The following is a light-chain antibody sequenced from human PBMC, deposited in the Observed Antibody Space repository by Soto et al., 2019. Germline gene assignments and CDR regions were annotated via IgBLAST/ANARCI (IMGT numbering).Light chain of an antibody. CDR1: QSVKNN. V-gene: IGKV3-15*01. CDR2: GAS. J-gene: IGKJ4*01. Sequence: EVVMTQSPATLSVSPGETATLSCRASQSVKNNLAWYQKKPGQGPRLLIYGASTRATGIPAKFSGSGSGTEFTLAINSLQSEDYAVYFCHHYHNAAGSFGGGTKVEIK. CDR3: HHYHNAAGS.